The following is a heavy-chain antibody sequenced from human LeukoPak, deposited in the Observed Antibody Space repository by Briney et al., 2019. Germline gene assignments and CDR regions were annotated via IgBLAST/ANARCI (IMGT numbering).Heavy chain of an antibody. CDR2: IIPIFGTA. J-gene: IGHJ6*03. V-gene: IGHV1-69*01. CDR3: ARAQIAARLYLNYYYYMDV. CDR1: GGTFSSYA. Sequence: GSSVKVSCKASGGTFSSYAISWVRQAPGQGLEWMGGIIPIFGTANYAQKFQGRVTITADESTSTVYMELSSLRSEDTAVYYCARAQIAARLYLNYYYYMDVWGKGTTVTVSS. D-gene: IGHD6-6*01.